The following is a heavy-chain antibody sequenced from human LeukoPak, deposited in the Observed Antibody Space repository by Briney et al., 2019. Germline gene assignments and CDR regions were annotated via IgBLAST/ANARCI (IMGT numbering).Heavy chain of an antibody. CDR2: ISPIFGTV. D-gene: IGHD6-6*01. V-gene: IGHV1-69*13. J-gene: IGHJ4*02. Sequence: ASVKVSCKASGGTFSRYAISWVRQAPGQGLEWMGGISPIFGTVNYAQKFQGRVTITADESTSTAYMELSSLRSEDTAVYYCARGGAIAARLYDYWGQGTLVTVSS. CDR3: ARGGAIAARLYDY. CDR1: GGTFSRYA.